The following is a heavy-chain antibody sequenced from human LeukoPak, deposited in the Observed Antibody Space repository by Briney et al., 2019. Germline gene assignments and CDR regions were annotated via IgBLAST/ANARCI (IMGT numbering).Heavy chain of an antibody. D-gene: IGHD3-10*01. CDR1: GFTFGSYW. CDR3: AKDKVFYYGSGSLSSAKQMPAPFEY. V-gene: IGHV3-30*18. CDR2: ISYDGSNK. J-gene: IGHJ4*02. Sequence: GGSLRLSCAASGFTFGSYWMHWVRQAPGKGLEWVAVISYDGSNKYYADSVKGRFTISRDNSKNTLYLQMNSLRAEDTAVYYCAKDKVFYYGSGSLSSAKQMPAPFEYWGQGTLVTVSS.